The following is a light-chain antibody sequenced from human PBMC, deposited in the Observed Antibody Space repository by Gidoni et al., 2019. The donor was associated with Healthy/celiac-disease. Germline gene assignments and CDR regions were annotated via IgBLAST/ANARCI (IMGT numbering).Light chain of an antibody. J-gene: IGKJ1*01. Sequence: EIVMTQSTATLSVSPGERATLSCRSSPSVSSNLAWYQQKPGQAPRLLIYGASTRATGIPARFSGSGSGTEFTITISSLQSEDFAVYYCQQYNNWPWTFGQGTKVEIK. CDR3: QQYNNWPWT. V-gene: IGKV3-15*01. CDR2: GAS. CDR1: PSVSSN.